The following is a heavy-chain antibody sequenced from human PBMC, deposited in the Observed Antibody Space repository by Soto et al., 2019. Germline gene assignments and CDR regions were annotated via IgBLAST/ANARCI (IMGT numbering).Heavy chain of an antibody. CDR2: IFSNDEK. D-gene: IGHD6-19*01. Sequence: QVTMKEYGPVLVKPTETLTLTFTVSGFSLSNAKMGVSWIHQPPAKALELREQIFSNDEKSYSTSLKSRLTISKATTKSQVVFTMNNMDPVDTATYYCARMIAVDEINWFAPWGQGTLVTVFS. CDR1: GFSLSNAKMG. V-gene: IGHV2-26*01. CDR3: ARMIAVDEINWFAP. J-gene: IGHJ5*02.